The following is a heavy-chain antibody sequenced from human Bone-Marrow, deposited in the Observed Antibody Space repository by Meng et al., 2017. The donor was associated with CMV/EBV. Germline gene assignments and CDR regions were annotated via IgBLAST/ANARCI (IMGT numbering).Heavy chain of an antibody. CDR1: FSTYP. CDR2: IIHILGIA. CDR3: ARGGYCSSTSCYPDLAFDY. Sequence: FSTYPISWVGQAPGQGLAWQGRIIHILGIANYAQKLKGRVTITADKSTSTAYMELSSLRSEDTAVYYCARGGYCSSTSCYPDLAFDYWGQGTLVTVSS. V-gene: IGHV1-69*02. J-gene: IGHJ4*02. D-gene: IGHD2-2*01.